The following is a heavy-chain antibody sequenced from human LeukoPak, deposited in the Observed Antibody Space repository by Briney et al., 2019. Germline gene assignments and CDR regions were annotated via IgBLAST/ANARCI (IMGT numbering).Heavy chain of an antibody. D-gene: IGHD2-21*02. CDR3: TRGGSGMTVALFDN. CDR2: TYYRSKWYN. J-gene: IGHJ4*02. V-gene: IGHV6-1*01. CDR1: VDSVSSNSAA. Sequence: SQTLSLTCAISVDSVSSNSAAWNWIRQSPSRGLEWLGRTYYRSKWYNDFAVSVKSRITISPDTSKNQFSLQLNSVTPDDTAVYYCTRGGSGMTVALFDNWGQGTLVTVSS.